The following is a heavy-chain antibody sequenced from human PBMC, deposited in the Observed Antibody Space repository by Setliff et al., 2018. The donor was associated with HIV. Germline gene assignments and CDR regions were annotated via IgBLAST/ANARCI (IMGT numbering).Heavy chain of an antibody. CDR3: AKDAGVTGGLYRYYIDA. CDR1: GGSFSGYY. J-gene: IGHJ6*03. CDR2: INHNENS. Sequence: SETLSLTCTVYGGSFSGYYWNWVRQPPGKGLEWIGEINHNENSNCSPSLKSRVTISVDTSKNQVSLKLTSVTAADTAVYYCAKDAGVTGGLYRYYIDAWGNGTTVTVSS. D-gene: IGHD2-8*01. V-gene: IGHV4-34*01.